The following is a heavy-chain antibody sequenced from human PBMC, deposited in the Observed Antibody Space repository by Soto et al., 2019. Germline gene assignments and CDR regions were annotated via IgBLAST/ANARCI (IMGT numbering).Heavy chain of an antibody. CDR3: ARGRIQLWYPFDY. CDR1: GGSSSSCC. Sequence: SETLSLTCAFFGGSSSSCCWSWVPHPPGKGLEWIGYIYYSGSTNYNPPLKSRVTISVDTSKNQFSLKLSSVTAADTAVYYCARGRIQLWYPFDYWGQGTLVTVS. CDR2: IYYSGST. V-gene: IGHV4-59*01. J-gene: IGHJ4*02. D-gene: IGHD5-18*01.